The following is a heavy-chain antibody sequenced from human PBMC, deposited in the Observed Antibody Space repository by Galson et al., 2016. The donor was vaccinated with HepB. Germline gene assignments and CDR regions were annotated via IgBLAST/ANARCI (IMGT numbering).Heavy chain of an antibody. CDR1: GDTIPNYA. V-gene: IGHV1-3*01. CDR3: ARERALDYFDY. J-gene: IGHJ4*02. CDR2: INAANGNT. Sequence: SVKVSCKASGDTIPNYAMHWVRQAPGESLEWMGWINAANGNTKCSQKFQGRVTISRDTTASTTYMELSALTSEDTAVYYCARERALDYFDYWGQGTLVTASS.